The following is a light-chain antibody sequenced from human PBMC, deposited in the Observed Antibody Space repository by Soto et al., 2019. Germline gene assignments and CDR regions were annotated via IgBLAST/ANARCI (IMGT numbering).Light chain of an antibody. V-gene: IGKV1-39*01. J-gene: IGKJ5*01. CDR2: AAS. CDR1: ESISRH. CDR3: QQTYTTLSIT. Sequence: DIQMTQSPSSLSGSVGDRVTITCRASESISRHLNWYQQKPGKAPNLLIYAASSLQNGVPSRFRGGGSGTDFTRTINNLQPEDFATYYCQQTYTTLSITFGQGTRLDIK.